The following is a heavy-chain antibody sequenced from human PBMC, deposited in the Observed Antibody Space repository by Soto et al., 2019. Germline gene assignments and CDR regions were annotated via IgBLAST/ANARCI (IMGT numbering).Heavy chain of an antibody. J-gene: IGHJ4*02. Sequence: PGESLKISCKGSGYRFTSYWIGWVRQMPGKGLEWMGIIYPGDPDTRYSPSFQGQVTISADKSISTAYLQWSSLKASDTAMYYCARSIVSSAYQPRSFDYWGQGTQVTVSS. D-gene: IGHD3-22*01. CDR2: IYPGDPDT. CDR3: ARSIVSSAYQPRSFDY. V-gene: IGHV5-51*01. CDR1: GYRFTSYW.